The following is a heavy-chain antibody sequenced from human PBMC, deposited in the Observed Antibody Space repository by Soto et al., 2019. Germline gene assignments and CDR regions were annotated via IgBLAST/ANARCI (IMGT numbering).Heavy chain of an antibody. V-gene: IGHV3-23*01. J-gene: IGHJ4*02. Sequence: PGGALRLPRAASGFTLSRYSKSWFRQAPGKGLEWVSAISGSGGSTYYADSVKGRFTISRDNSKNTLYLQMNSLRAEDTAVYYCAKSFGAFDYWGQGTLVTVSS. CDR3: AKSFGAFDY. CDR1: GFTLSRYS. D-gene: IGHD3-3*01. CDR2: ISGSGGST.